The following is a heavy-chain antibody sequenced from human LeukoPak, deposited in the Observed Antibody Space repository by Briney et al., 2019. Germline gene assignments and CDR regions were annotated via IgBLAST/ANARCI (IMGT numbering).Heavy chain of an antibody. CDR2: IYYSGST. Sequence: SETLSLTCTVSGGSISSYYWSWIRQPPGEGLEWIGFIYYSGSTSYNPSLKSRVTISVDTSKNQLSLKLTSVTAADTAVYYCARSGSGSGTYYNSAYYYYGMDVWGQGTTVTVSS. CDR3: ARSGSGSGTYYNSAYYYYGMDV. CDR1: GGSISSYY. D-gene: IGHD3-10*01. V-gene: IGHV4-59*01. J-gene: IGHJ6*02.